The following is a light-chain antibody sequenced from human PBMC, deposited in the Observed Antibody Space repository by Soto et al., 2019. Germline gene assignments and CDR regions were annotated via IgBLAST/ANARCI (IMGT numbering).Light chain of an antibody. CDR1: QDISNY. V-gene: IGKV1-33*01. Sequence: DIPMTQSPSSLSASVGDRVTITCQASQDISNYLNWYQQKPGKAPKLLIYDASNLETGVPSRFSGNGSGTDFTFTISSLQPEDIATYYCQQYDAPLTFGGGTKVEIK. CDR2: DAS. CDR3: QQYDAPLT. J-gene: IGKJ4*01.